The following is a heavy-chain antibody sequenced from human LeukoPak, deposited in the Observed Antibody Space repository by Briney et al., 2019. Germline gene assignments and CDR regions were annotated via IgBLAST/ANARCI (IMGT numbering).Heavy chain of an antibody. CDR1: GYTFTSYY. D-gene: IGHD2-2*01. Sequence: GASVKVSCKASGYTFTSYYMHWVRQARGQGLEWMGIINPSGGSTSYAQKFQGRVTMTRDTSTSTVYMELSSLRSEDTAVYYCARGAVGIVVVPAAMSNYGMDVWGQGTTVTVSS. J-gene: IGHJ6*02. CDR3: ARGAVGIVVVPAAMSNYGMDV. V-gene: IGHV1-46*01. CDR2: INPSGGST.